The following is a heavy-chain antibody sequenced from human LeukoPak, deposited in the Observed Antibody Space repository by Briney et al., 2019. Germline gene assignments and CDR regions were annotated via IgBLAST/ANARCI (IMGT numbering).Heavy chain of an antibody. CDR3: ARETLVRGVTHFDY. D-gene: IGHD3-10*01. J-gene: IGHJ4*02. Sequence: SETLSLTCTVSGGSISSYYWSWIRQPPGKGLEWIGYIYYSGSTNYNPSLKSRVTISVDTSKNQFSLKLSSVTAADTAVYYCARETLVRGVTHFDYWGQGTLVTVSS. CDR2: IYYSGST. CDR1: GGSISSYY. V-gene: IGHV4-59*01.